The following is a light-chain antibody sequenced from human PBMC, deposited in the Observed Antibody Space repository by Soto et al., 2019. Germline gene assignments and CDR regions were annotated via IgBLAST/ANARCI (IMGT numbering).Light chain of an antibody. V-gene: IGLV4-69*01. Sequence: QSVLTQSPSASASLGASVKLTCTLSSGHSSYAIAWHQQQPEKGPRYLMKLNSDGSHSKGDGIPDRFSGSSAGAERYLTISSLQSEDEAGSYCQTWGTGIVVFGGGTKRTVL. CDR2: LNSDGSH. CDR3: QTWGTGIVV. J-gene: IGLJ2*01. CDR1: SGHSSYA.